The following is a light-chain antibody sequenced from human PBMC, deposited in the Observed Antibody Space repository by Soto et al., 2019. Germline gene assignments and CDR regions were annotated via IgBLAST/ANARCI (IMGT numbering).Light chain of an antibody. J-gene: IGLJ3*02. CDR1: SSNIGSNT. CDR3: AAWDDSLKGVV. CDR2: NNN. V-gene: IGLV1-44*01. Sequence: QSVLTQPPSASGTPGRRVTISCSGSSSNIGSNTVNWYQQLPGTAPKLLIYNNNQRPSGVPDRFSGSKSGTSASLAISGLQSEDEADYYCAAWDDSLKGVVFGGGTKLTVL.